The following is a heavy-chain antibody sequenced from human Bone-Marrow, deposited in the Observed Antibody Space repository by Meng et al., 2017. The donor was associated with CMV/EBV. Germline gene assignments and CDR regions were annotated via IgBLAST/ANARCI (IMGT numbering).Heavy chain of an antibody. V-gene: IGHV3-7*01. CDR1: GFMFSRYW. CDR2: IKQDGSET. D-gene: IGHD3-22*01. J-gene: IGHJ6*02. CDR3: VRAPTTYFYDRSDSDEDV. Sequence: GESLKISYAASGFMFSRYWMSWVRQAPGKGLEWVAIIKQDGSETRYVDSVKGRFTISKDSAKNTLYLQMNSLRAEDTGVYYCVRAPTTYFYDRSDSDEDVWGQGTTVTVSS.